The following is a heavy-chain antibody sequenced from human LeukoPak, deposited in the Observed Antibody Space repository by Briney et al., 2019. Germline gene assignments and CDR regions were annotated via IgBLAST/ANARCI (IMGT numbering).Heavy chain of an antibody. D-gene: IGHD1-14*01. CDR1: GESFSGYY. J-gene: IGHJ4*02. V-gene: IGHV4-34*01. Sequence: NPSETLSLTCAVLGESFSGYYWTWIRQTPGKGLEWIGEISHSGNTNYNPSLKSRVTISGDTAKNQFSLMLSSVTAADTAVYYCARQHCRKTTGSDYWGQGTLVTVSS. CDR3: ARQHCRKTTGSDY. CDR2: ISHSGNT.